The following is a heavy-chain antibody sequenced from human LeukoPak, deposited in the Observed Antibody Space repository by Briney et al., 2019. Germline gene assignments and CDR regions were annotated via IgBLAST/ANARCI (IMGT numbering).Heavy chain of an antibody. Sequence: PGGSLRLSCAASGFTVSSNYKTWVRQAPGKGLEWVSVIYSGGSTYYADSVKGRFTISRDNSKNTLFLQMNSLRAEDTAVYYCASSSGWYNSFDYWGLGTLVTASS. CDR3: ASSSGWYNSFDY. D-gene: IGHD6-19*01. CDR1: GFTVSSNY. J-gene: IGHJ4*02. CDR2: IYSGGST. V-gene: IGHV3-66*01.